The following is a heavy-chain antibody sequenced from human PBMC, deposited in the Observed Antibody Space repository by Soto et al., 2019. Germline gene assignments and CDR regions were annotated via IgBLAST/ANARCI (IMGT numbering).Heavy chain of an antibody. CDR1: GGTFSSYA. Sequence: GASVKVSCKASGGTFSSYAISWVRQAPGQGLEWMGGIIPIFGTANYAQKFQGRVTITADESTSTAYMELSSLRSEDTAVYYCARDPGTIVRGVIITGYYYYGMDVWGQGTTVTVSS. CDR2: IIPIFGTA. V-gene: IGHV1-69*13. D-gene: IGHD3-10*01. CDR3: ARDPGTIVRGVIITGYYYYGMDV. J-gene: IGHJ6*02.